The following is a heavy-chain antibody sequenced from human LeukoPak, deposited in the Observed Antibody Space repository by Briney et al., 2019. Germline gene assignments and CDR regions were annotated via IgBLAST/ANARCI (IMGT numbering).Heavy chain of an antibody. CDR1: GFTFDDYG. J-gene: IGHJ4*02. V-gene: IGHV3-66*01. CDR2: IFSGGGT. CDR3: ARGRPAAAASDY. D-gene: IGHD6-13*01. Sequence: PGGSLRLSCAASGFTFDDYGMSWVRQAPRKGLECVSVIFSGGGTYYADSVQGRFTISRDNSKNTLYLRMNSLRAEDTAVYYCARGRPAAAASDYWGQGTLVTVSS.